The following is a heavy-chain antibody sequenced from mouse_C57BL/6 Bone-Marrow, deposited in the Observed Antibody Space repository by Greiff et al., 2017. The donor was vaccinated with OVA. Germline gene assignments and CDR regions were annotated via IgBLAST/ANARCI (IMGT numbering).Heavy chain of an antibody. D-gene: IGHD1-1*01. CDR1: EYEFPSHD. J-gene: IGHJ4*01. Sequence: DVKLVESGGGLVQPGESLKLSCESNEYEFPSHDMSWVRKTPEKRLELVAAINSDGGSTYYPDTMERRFIISRDNTKKTLYLQMSSLRSEDTALYYCASYGSSYGDAMDYWGQGTSVTVSS. CDR3: ASYGSSYGDAMDY. CDR2: INSDGGST. V-gene: IGHV5-2*01.